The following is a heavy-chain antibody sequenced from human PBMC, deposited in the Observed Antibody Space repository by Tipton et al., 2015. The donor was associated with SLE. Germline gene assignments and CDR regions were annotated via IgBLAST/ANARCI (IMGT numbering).Heavy chain of an antibody. V-gene: IGHV4-61*09. CDR2: IYTSGST. Sequence: TLSLTCTVSGGSISSGSYYWSWIRQPAGKGLEWIGHIYTSGSTNYNPSLKSRVTISVDTSKNQFSLKLSSVTAADTAVYYCASQGGAYDYVNYWGQGTLVTVSS. CDR3: ASQGGAYDYVNY. D-gene: IGHD2-2*01. J-gene: IGHJ4*02. CDR1: GGSISSGSYY.